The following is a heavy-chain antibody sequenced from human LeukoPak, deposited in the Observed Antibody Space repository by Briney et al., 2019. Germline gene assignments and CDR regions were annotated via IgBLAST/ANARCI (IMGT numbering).Heavy chain of an antibody. CDR1: GGSISSYY. CDR2: IYTSGST. Sequence: SETLSLTCTVSGGSISSYYWSWMRQPAGKGLEWIGRIYTSGSTNYNPSLKSRVTMSVDTSKNQFSLKLSSVTAADTAVYYCARDTTWIQLGDTLDAFDIWGQGTMVTVSS. CDR3: ARDTTWIQLGDTLDAFDI. J-gene: IGHJ3*02. V-gene: IGHV4-4*07. D-gene: IGHD5-18*01.